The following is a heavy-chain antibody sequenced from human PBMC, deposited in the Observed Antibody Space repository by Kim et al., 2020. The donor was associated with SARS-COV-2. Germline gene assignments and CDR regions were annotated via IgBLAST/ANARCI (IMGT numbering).Heavy chain of an antibody. V-gene: IGHV4-34*01. J-gene: IGHJ6*03. D-gene: IGHD2-15*01. CDR3: ARVGGKPSIVAFMDV. Sequence: PSLKSRVTITVHTSKNQFSLKLSSVTAADRAVYYCARVGGKPSIVAFMDVWGRGTTVTVSS.